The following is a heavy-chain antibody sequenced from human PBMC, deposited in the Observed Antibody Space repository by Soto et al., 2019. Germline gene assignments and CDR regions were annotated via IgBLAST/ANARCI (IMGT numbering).Heavy chain of an antibody. CDR3: ARESDSGSYHFDY. D-gene: IGHD3-10*01. CDR2: IYNSGST. Sequence: SETLSLTCTVSGGSVSSGSYYWSWIRQPPGKGLEWIGYIYNSGSTSCNPSLKSRVTISVDTSKNHFSLRMSSGTAADTAVYYCARESDSGSYHFDYWGRGTLVTVSS. J-gene: IGHJ4*02. CDR1: GGSVSSGSYY. V-gene: IGHV4-61*03.